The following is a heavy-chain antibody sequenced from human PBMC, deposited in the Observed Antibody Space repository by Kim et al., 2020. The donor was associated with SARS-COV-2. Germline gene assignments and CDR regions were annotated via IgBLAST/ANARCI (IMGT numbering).Heavy chain of an antibody. V-gene: IGHV3-23*01. CDR2: ISGSGGST. D-gene: IGHD3-22*01. Sequence: GGSLRLSCAASGFTFSSYAMSWVRQAPGKGLEWVSAISGSGGSTYYADSVKGRFTISRDNSKNTLYLQMNSLRAEDTAVYYCASKGGIVVVHTALADAFDIWGQGTMVTVSS. J-gene: IGHJ3*02. CDR1: GFTFSSYA. CDR3: ASKGGIVVVHTALADAFDI.